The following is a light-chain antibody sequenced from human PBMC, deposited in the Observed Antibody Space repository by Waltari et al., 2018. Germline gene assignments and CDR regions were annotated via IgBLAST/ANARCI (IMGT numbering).Light chain of an antibody. J-gene: IGLJ1*01. CDR3: CSYAGSYPLIG. V-gene: IGLV2-11*01. Sequence: QSALTQPRSVSGSPGQSVTISCTGTSSDVGGYNYVSWYQQHPGKAPKLMIYDVSKRPSGVPDRFSGSKSGNTASLTISGLQAEDEADYYCCSYAGSYPLIGFGTGTKVTVL. CDR1: SSDVGGYNY. CDR2: DVS.